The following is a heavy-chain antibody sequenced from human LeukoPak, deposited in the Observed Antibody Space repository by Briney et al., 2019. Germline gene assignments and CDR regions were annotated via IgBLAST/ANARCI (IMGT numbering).Heavy chain of an antibody. V-gene: IGHV3-9*01. CDR2: ISWNSGSI. CDR3: ARWRSADAFDI. Sequence: PGRSLRLSCAASGFTFDDYAMHWVRQAPGKGLEWVSGISWNSGSIGYADSVKGRFTISRDNAKNSLYLQMNSLRAEDTAVYYCARWRSADAFDIWGQGTMVTVSS. D-gene: IGHD5-24*01. CDR1: GFTFDDYA. J-gene: IGHJ3*02.